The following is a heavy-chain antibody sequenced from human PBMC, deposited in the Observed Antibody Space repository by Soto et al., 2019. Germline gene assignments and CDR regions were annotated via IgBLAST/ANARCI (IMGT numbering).Heavy chain of an antibody. Sequence: ASVKVSCKASGYTFTSYGISWVRQSPGQGLEWMGWIGAYNRKTNYAQKLQGRVTMTTDTSASTAYMELRSLRSDDTAVYYCARAYLDYDIWAGWRPVGYFDYWGQGTLVTVSS. D-gene: IGHD3-9*01. CDR3: ARAYLDYDIWAGWRPVGYFDY. J-gene: IGHJ4*02. V-gene: IGHV1-18*01. CDR2: IGAYNRKT. CDR1: GYTFTSYG.